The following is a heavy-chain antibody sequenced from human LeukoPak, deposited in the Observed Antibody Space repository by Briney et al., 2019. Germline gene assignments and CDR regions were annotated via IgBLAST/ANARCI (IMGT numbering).Heavy chain of an antibody. V-gene: IGHV3-23*01. Sequence: ETGGSLRLSCAASGFTFSSYAMSWVRQAPGKGLEWVSAISGSGGSTYYADSVKGRFTISRDNSKNTLYLQMNSLRAEDTAVYYCAKIQALVVVVPAAIPPDAFDIWGQGTMVTVSS. CDR2: ISGSGGST. D-gene: IGHD2-2*01. CDR1: GFTFSSYA. J-gene: IGHJ3*02. CDR3: AKIQALVVVVPAAIPPDAFDI.